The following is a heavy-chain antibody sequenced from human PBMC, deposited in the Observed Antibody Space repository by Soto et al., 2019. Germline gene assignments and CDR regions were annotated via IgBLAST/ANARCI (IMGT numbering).Heavy chain of an antibody. J-gene: IGHJ5*02. CDR1: GFSFSTFW. V-gene: IGHV3-7*02. Sequence: EVQLVESGGGLVQPGGSLRLSCVTSGFSFSTFWLNWVRQAPGRGLEWVANINQDGSEKYYVDAVKGRFTISRDNAQDSLYLQMNSLRVGDTAVYSGLSGNSPSSTWGQGTLVTVSS. D-gene: IGHD5-12*01. CDR2: INQDGSEK. CDR3: LSGNSPSST.